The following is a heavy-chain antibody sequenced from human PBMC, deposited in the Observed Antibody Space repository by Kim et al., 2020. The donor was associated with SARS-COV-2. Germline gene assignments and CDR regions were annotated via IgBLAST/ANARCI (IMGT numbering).Heavy chain of an antibody. CDR3: ACDTPPGGTFYLAY. CDR1: GFIFSNYG. Sequence: GGSLRLSCAGSGFIFSNYGMHWVRQAPGKGLEWVAVIWPDGSNKYYADSVKGRFTISRDDSKNTLYLQMNSLRAEDTALYYCACDTPPGGTFYLAYWGQGTLVTVSS. D-gene: IGHD1-26*01. CDR2: IWPDGSNK. J-gene: IGHJ4*02. V-gene: IGHV3-33*01.